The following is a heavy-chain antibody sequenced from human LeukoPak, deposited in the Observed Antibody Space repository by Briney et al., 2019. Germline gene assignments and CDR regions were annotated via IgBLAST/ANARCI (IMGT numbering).Heavy chain of an antibody. CDR1: GASISRYY. CDR3: ARVPYTSGWYYFDY. V-gene: IGHV4-59*01. Sequence: PSETLSLTCSVSGASISRYYWSWIRQPPGKGLEWIAYIYYSGSTDYNPSLKSRVTISVDTSKNQFSLKLSSVTAADTAVYYCARVPYTSGWYYFDYRGQGTLVTVSS. D-gene: IGHD6-19*01. CDR2: IYYSGST. J-gene: IGHJ4*02.